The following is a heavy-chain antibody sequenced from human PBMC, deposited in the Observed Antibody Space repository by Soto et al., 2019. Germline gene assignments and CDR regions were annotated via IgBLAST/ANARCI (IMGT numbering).Heavy chain of an antibody. CDR1: GGTFSSYT. CDR2: IIPILGIA. CDR3: ARDGTGTTTAAFDI. D-gene: IGHD1-1*01. Sequence: QVQLVQSGAEVKKPGSSVKVSCKASGGTFSSYTISWVRQAPGQGLEWMGRIIPILGIANYAQKFQGRVTITADKSTSTAYMELSILRSEDTAVYYCARDGTGTTTAAFDIWGQGTMVTVSS. J-gene: IGHJ3*02. V-gene: IGHV1-69*08.